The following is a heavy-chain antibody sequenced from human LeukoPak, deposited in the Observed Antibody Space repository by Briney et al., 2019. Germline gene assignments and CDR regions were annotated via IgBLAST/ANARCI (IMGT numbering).Heavy chain of an antibody. V-gene: IGHV1-2*02. J-gene: IGHJ4*02. CDR3: AMGQQLASFYFDY. Sequence: APVKVSCKASGYTFTGYYMRWVRQAPGQGLEWMGWINPNSGGTNYAQKFQGRVTMTRDTSISTAYMELSRLRSDDTAVYYCAMGQQLASFYFDYWGQGTLVTVSS. CDR2: INPNSGGT. CDR1: GYTFTGYY. D-gene: IGHD6-13*01.